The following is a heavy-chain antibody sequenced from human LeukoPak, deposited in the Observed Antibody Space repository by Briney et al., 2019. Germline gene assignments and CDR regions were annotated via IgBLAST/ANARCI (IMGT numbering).Heavy chain of an antibody. CDR3: ARLSYDFWSGYGMDV. D-gene: IGHD3-3*01. CDR2: IYYSGST. Sequence: SETLSLTCTVPGGSISSYYWSWIRQPPGKGLEWIGYIYYSGSTNYNPSLKSRVTISVDTSKNQFSLKLSSVTAADTAVYYCARLSYDFWSGYGMDVWGQGTTVTVSS. CDR1: GGSISSYY. J-gene: IGHJ6*02. V-gene: IGHV4-59*08.